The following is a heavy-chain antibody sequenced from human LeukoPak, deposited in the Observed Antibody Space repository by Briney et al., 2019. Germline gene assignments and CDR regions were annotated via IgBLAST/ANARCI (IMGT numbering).Heavy chain of an antibody. J-gene: IGHJ4*02. CDR2: IYYSGST. D-gene: IGHD6-13*01. V-gene: IGHV4-61*02. CDR3: ARGYSSMDFDY. Sequence: SQTLSLTCTVSGGSISSGSYYWSWIRQPAGKGLEWIGRIYYSGSTNYNPSLKSRVTISVDTSKNQFSLKLSSVTAADTAVYYCARGYSSMDFDYWGQGTLVTVSS. CDR1: GGSISSGSYY.